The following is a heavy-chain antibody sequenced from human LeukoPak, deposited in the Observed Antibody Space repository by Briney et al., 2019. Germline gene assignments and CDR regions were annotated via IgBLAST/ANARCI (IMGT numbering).Heavy chain of an antibody. Sequence: GGSLRLSCAASGFTFSDSYMTWGRQAPGTGVEWVAYISGSGHDINYSDSVKGRFAISRDNAKNSLYLQMSSLRVEDTAVYYCTRDPRHFDSCGQGTLVTVSS. CDR3: TRDPRHFDS. CDR2: ISGSGHDI. V-gene: IGHV3-11*04. J-gene: IGHJ5*01. D-gene: IGHD6-6*01. CDR1: GFTFSDSY.